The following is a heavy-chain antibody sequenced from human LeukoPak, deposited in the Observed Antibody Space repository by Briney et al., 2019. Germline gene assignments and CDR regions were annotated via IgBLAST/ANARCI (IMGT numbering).Heavy chain of an antibody. D-gene: IGHD3-3*01. Sequence: SETLSLTCAVYGGSFSGYYWSWIRQPPEKGLEWIGEINHSGSTNYNPSLKSRVTISVDTSKNQFSLKLSSVTAADTAVYYCARGLPYDFWSGYSNPLSPWGQGTLVTVSS. CDR3: ARGLPYDFWSGYSNPLSP. CDR2: INHSGST. J-gene: IGHJ5*02. V-gene: IGHV4-34*01. CDR1: GGSFSGYY.